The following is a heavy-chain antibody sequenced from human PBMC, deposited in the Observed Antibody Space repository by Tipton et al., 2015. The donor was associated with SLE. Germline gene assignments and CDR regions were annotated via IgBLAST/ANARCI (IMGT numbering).Heavy chain of an antibody. D-gene: IGHD6-19*01. CDR1: GFTISSYA. V-gene: IGHV3-23*03. CDR2: IYIGGDT. CDR3: AKDKGQAGYFDY. Sequence: LSLTCAASGFTISSYAMSWVRQAPGKGPEWVSVIYIGGDTYYADSVKGRFTISRDNSKNTLFLQMNGLRPEDTAVYYCAKDKGQAGYFDYWGQGTLVTVSS. J-gene: IGHJ4*02.